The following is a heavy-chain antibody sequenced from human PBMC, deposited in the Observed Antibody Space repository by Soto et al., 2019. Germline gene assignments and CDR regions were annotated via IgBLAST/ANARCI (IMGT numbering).Heavy chain of an antibody. J-gene: IGHJ6*02. Sequence: SVKVSCKASGGTFSSYAISWVRQAPGQGLEWMGGIIPIVGTANYAQKFQGRVTITADESKSTAYMELSSLRSEDTAVYYCARPEYRSSKIGSPRDRMDVWGQGTTVTLSS. D-gene: IGHD6-6*01. V-gene: IGHV1-69*13. CDR1: GGTFSSYA. CDR2: IIPIVGTA. CDR3: ARPEYRSSKIGSPRDRMDV.